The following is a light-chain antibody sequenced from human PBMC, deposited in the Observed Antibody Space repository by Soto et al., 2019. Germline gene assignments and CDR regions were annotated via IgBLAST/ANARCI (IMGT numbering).Light chain of an antibody. CDR2: DAS. CDR1: QSVSNY. Sequence: IVLTQSPATLSLSPGERATLSCRTSQSVSNYLAWYQQKPGQAPRLLMYDASNRATGIPARFSGSGSGTDFTLTISRLEPEDFAVYSCQQYDGSSITFGQGTRLEIK. J-gene: IGKJ5*01. V-gene: IGKV3-11*01. CDR3: QQYDGSSIT.